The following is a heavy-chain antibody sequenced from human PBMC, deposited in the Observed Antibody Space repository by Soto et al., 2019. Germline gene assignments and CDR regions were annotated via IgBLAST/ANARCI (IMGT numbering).Heavy chain of an antibody. CDR3: VGGHDLVVPVRRRDNVYYYRLDV. CDR1: GFAFNTYW. Sequence: EVQLVESGGGLVQPGGSLTLSCAASGFAFNTYWMNWVRQTPGKGLEWVANIQEHGNAKNYVDSVKGRFTISRDNAENSLFLQMNSLEIEDTAVYYCVGGHDLVVPVRRRDNVYYYRLDVWGQGTTVTVSS. D-gene: IGHD2-15*01. V-gene: IGHV3-7*03. J-gene: IGHJ6*02. CDR2: IQEHGNAK.